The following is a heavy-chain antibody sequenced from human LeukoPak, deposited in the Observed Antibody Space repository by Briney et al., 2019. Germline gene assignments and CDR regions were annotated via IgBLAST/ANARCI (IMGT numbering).Heavy chain of an antibody. CDR2: IVGSGGST. D-gene: IGHD6-13*01. J-gene: IGHJ6*02. CDR1: GFTFSSYA. V-gene: IGHV3-23*01. Sequence: GGSLRLSCAASGFTFSSYAGGGAAQAPGKGRGGASPIVGSGGSTYYADSVKGRFTISRDISKNTLYLQMNSLRAEDTAVYYCAKAPPSSYSYYYGMDVWGQGTTVTVSS. CDR3: AKAPPSSYSYYYGMDV.